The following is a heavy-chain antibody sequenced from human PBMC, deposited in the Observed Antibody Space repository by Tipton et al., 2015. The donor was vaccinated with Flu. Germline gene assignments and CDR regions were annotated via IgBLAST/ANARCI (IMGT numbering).Heavy chain of an antibody. CDR2: ICNSGSP. CDR1: GVSDSSAC. J-gene: IGHJ5*02. V-gene: IGHV4-59*02. D-gene: IGHD1-26*01. CDR3: ARVKWDYVDWFDP. Sequence: TLSLTCTVSGVSDSSACWHWIRQSPGKGLEWIGYICNSGSPNYSPSLKSRVTILADTSKKQFSLTLNSVTAADTAIYYCARVKWDYVDWFDPWGQGIVVSVSS.